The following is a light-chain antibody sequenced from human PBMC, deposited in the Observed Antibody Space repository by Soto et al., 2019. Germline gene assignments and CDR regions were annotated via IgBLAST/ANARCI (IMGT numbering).Light chain of an antibody. J-gene: IGKJ1*01. Sequence: EIVLTQSPATLSLFPGERATLSCRASQRVSSYLAWYQQKPGQAPRLLIYEESNRATGIPARFSGSGSGTDFTLTISSLEPEDFAVYYCQHRSTWWTFGQGTKVEIK. CDR2: EES. V-gene: IGKV3-11*01. CDR1: QRVSSY. CDR3: QHRSTWWT.